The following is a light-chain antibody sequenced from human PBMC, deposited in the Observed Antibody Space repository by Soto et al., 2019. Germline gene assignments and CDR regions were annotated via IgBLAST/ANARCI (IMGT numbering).Light chain of an antibody. CDR2: EGS. CDR1: SSDVGGYNL. Sequence: QSALTQPASVSGSPGQSITISCTGTSSDVGGYNLVSWYQQHPGKAPKLMIYEGSKRPSGVSNRFSVSKSGNTASLTISGLQAEEEADYYCCSYVDSTPVYVFGTGTKLTVL. CDR3: CSYVDSTPVYV. V-gene: IGLV2-23*01. J-gene: IGLJ1*01.